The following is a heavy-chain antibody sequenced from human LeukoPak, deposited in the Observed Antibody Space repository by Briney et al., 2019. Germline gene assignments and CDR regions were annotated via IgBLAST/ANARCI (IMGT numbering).Heavy chain of an antibody. J-gene: IGHJ6*02. CDR2: IYTSGST. CDR3: ARELVVVTAILTDYYYYGMDV. V-gene: IGHV4-61*02. Sequence: SQTLSLTCTVSGGSISSGSYYWSWIRQPAGKGLEWIGRIYTSGSTNYNPSLKSRVTISVDRSKNQFSLKLSSVTAADTAVYYCARELVVVTAILTDYYYYGMDVWGQGTTVTVSS. CDR1: GGSISSGSYY. D-gene: IGHD2-21*02.